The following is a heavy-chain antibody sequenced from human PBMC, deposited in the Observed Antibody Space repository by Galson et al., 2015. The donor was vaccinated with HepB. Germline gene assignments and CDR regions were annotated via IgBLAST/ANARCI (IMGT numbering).Heavy chain of an antibody. D-gene: IGHD2-2*02. CDR1: GGIFSRYT. CDR2: ITPVFGTA. CDR3: ATLGYCSSTSCYTAQGIPFYYYYGMDV. Sequence: SVKVSCKASGGIFSRYTFNWVRQAPGQGLEWMGGITPVFGTAKYAQKFQGRVTITADESTRTVYMELSSLRSDDTAVYYCATLGYCSSTSCYTAQGIPFYYYYGMDVWGQGTTVTVSS. V-gene: IGHV1-69*13. J-gene: IGHJ6*02.